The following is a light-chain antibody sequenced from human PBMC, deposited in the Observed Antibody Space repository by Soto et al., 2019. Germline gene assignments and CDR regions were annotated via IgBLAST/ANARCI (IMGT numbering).Light chain of an antibody. CDR2: GVS. Sequence: CVLTQPASASGSSGQSVTISCSGTSSGTGDYNYVSWYQQHPGKAPKLMIYGVSKRPSGVPDRFSGSKSGNTASLTVSGLQAEDEADYYCSSYAGSDNYVFGTGTKVTVL. CDR1: SSGTGDYNY. V-gene: IGLV2-8*01. J-gene: IGLJ1*01. CDR3: SSYAGSDNYV.